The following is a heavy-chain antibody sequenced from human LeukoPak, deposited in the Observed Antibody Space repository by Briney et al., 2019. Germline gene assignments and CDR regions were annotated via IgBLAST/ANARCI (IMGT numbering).Heavy chain of an antibody. Sequence: ASVKVSCKASGYTFTGYYMHWVRQAPGQGLEWMGWINPNSGGTNYAQDFQGRVTMTRGPSISTAYMELSRLRSDDTAVYFCARQSSGFFASDYWGQGTLVTVSS. CDR2: INPNSGGT. CDR3: ARQSSGFFASDY. V-gene: IGHV1-2*02. CDR1: GYTFTGYY. J-gene: IGHJ4*02. D-gene: IGHD6-25*01.